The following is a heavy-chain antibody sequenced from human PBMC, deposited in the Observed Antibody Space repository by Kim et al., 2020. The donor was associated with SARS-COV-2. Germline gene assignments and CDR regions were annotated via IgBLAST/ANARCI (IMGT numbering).Heavy chain of an antibody. CDR3: ASNDFRSVGAFDY. D-gene: IGHD3-3*01. CDR2: IIPILGIA. V-gene: IGHV1-69*02. CDR1: GGTFSSYT. Sequence: SVKVSCKASGGTFSSYTISWVRQAPGQGLEWMGRIIPILGIANYAQKFQGRVTITADKSTSTAYMELSSLRSEDTAVYYCASNDFRSVGAFDYWGQGTLVTVSS. J-gene: IGHJ4*02.